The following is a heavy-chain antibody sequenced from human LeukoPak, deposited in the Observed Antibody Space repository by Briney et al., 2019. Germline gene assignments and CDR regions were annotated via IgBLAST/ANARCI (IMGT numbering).Heavy chain of an antibody. CDR1: GGSFSGYY. CDR3: ARDPGVIAAAGRYNWFDP. Sequence: SETLSLTCAVYGGSFSGYYWSWIRQPAGKGLEWIGRIYTSGSTNYNPSLKSRVTMSVDTSKNQFSLKLSSVTAADTAVYYCARDPGVIAAAGRYNWFDPWGQGTLVTVSS. D-gene: IGHD6-13*01. CDR2: IYTSGST. V-gene: IGHV4-4*07. J-gene: IGHJ5*02.